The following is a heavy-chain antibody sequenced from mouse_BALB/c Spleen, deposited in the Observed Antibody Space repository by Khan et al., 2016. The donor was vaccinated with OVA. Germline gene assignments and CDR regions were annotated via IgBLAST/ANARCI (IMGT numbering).Heavy chain of an antibody. CDR1: GYNIKDTY. Sequence: EVQLQQSGAELVKPGASVKLSCTASGYNIKDTYMHWVKQRPEQGLEWIGTIDPANGNTKYDPKFQGKATITTDTSSNTAYMQLSSLTSEVTAVYYCATLGVYAMDYWGQGTSVTVSS. J-gene: IGHJ4*01. CDR2: IDPANGNT. CDR3: ATLGVYAMDY. V-gene: IGHV14-3*02.